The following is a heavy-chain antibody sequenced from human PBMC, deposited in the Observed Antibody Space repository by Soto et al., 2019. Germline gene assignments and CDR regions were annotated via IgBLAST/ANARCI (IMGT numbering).Heavy chain of an antibody. Sequence: GGSLRLSCAASGFTFSSYWMSWVRQAPGKGLEWVANIKQDGSEKYYVDSVKGRFTISRDNAKNSLYLQMNSLRAEDTAVYYCARARVWEWLLATGPDCFDYCGQGSLVGVSS. V-gene: IGHV3-7*03. CDR2: IKQDGSEK. CDR1: GFTFSSYW. D-gene: IGHD3-3*01. J-gene: IGHJ4*02. CDR3: ARARVWEWLLATGPDCFDY.